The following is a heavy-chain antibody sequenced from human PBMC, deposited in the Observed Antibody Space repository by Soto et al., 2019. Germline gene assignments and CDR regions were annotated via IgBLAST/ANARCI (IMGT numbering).Heavy chain of an antibody. CDR1: GGSISSYY. D-gene: IGHD6-13*01. V-gene: IGHV4-59*01. CDR3: ARVYAAGRGDY. Sequence: SETLSLTCTVSGGSISSYYWSWIRQPPGKGLEWIGYIYYSGSTKYNPSLKSRVTISVDTPKNQFSLKLSSVTAADTAVYYCARVYAAGRGDYWGQGILVTVSS. CDR2: IYYSGST. J-gene: IGHJ4*02.